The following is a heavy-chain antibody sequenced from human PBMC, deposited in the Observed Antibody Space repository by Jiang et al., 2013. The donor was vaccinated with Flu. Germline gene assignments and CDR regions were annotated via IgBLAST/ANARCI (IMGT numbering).Heavy chain of an antibody. J-gene: IGHJ4*02. CDR1: GYTFTSYN. CDR3: ARGFRGYFDWLLLRPPDFDY. CDR2: MNPNSGNT. Sequence: SGAEVKKPGASVKVSCKASGYTFTSYNINWVRQATGQGLEWMGWMNPNSGNTGYAQKFQGRVTMTRNTSISTAYMELSSLRSEDTAVYYCARGFRGYFDWLLLRPPDFDYWAREPWSPSPQ. V-gene: IGHV1-8*01. D-gene: IGHD3-9*01.